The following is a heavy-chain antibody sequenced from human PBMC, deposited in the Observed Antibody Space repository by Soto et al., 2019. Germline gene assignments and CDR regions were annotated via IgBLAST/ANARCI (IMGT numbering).Heavy chain of an antibody. J-gene: IGHJ4*02. D-gene: IGHD3-22*01. CDR2: IGSSDNII. Sequence: GGPLRLFCAASGFTFSDYYMSWIRQAPGKGLEWVSYIGSSDNIIYYADSVKGRFTISRDNAKNSLYLQMNSLRAEDTAVYYCARDLGYYESSGYFDYWGQGTLVTVSS. CDR3: ARDLGYYESSGYFDY. CDR1: GFTFSDYY. V-gene: IGHV3-11*01.